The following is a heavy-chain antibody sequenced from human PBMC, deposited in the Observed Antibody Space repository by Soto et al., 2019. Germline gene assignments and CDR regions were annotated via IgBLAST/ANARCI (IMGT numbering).Heavy chain of an antibody. J-gene: IGHJ4*02. D-gene: IGHD5-12*01. CDR1: GFTFSSYG. V-gene: IGHV3-30*18. CDR2: ISYDGSNK. Sequence: GGSLRLSCAASGFTFSSYGMHWVRQAPGKGLEWVAVISYDGSNKYYADSVKGRFTISRDNSKNTLYLQMNSLRAEDTAVYYCAKDAVSRDGVWLAHVWGQGTVVTVSS. CDR3: AKDAVSRDGVWLAHV.